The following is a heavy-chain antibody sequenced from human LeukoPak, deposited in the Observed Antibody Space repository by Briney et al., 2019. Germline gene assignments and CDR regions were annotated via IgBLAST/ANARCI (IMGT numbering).Heavy chain of an antibody. CDR1: GFTFSSNA. D-gene: IGHD6-13*01. CDR3: ARARGRGYSSTWSNYSDF. CDR2: RSYDGTNK. V-gene: IGHV3-30-3*01. Sequence: PGTSLRLSCAASGFTFSSNAMHWVRQAPGKGLEWVAVRSYDGTNKYYADSVKGRFTISRDSSKNTLYLQMNSLRTEDTAVYYCARARGRGYSSTWSNYSDFWGQGTLVTVSS. J-gene: IGHJ4*02.